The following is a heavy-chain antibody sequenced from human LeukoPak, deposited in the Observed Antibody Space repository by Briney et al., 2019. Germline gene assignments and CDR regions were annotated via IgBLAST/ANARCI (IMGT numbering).Heavy chain of an antibody. J-gene: IGHJ4*02. Sequence: PGGSLRLSCAASGFTFSNTWMNWVRQAPGKGLEWIGRIRNKANSYTTEYAASVKGRFTVSRDDSKNSLFLQMNSLESEDTAVYYCARRNSVTQGLDNWGQGTLVTVSS. CDR3: ARRNSVTQGLDN. CDR2: IRNKANSYTT. CDR1: GFTFSNTW. V-gene: IGHV3-72*01. D-gene: IGHD5/OR15-5a*01.